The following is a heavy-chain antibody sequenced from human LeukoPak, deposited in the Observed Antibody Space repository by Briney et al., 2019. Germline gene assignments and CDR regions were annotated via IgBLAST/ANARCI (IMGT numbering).Heavy chain of an antibody. CDR3: ARVRDRSSYFYDLDY. D-gene: IGHD3-22*01. CDR2: IHYSGST. Sequence: SETLSLTCTVSDGSISSYYWSWIRQPPGKGLEWIGCIHYSGSTNYNPSLKSRVTISVDTSKNQFSLKLSSVTAADTAVYYCARVRDRSSYFYDLDYWGQGTLVTVSS. J-gene: IGHJ4*02. CDR1: DGSISSYY. V-gene: IGHV4-59*01.